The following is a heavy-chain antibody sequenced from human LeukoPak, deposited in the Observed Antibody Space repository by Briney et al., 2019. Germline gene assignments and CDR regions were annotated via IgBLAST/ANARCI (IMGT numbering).Heavy chain of an antibody. CDR2: ISDSGSRT. J-gene: IGHJ4*02. CDR1: GFTFSSYA. Sequence: VQPGGSLRLSCEASGFTFSSYAMSWVRQAPGKGLEWVSAISDSGSRTYYADSVKGRFTISRDNSKNTLYLQMNSLRAEDTAVYFCAKGRGYSYGSNTLGLFDYWGQGTLVTVSS. D-gene: IGHD5-18*01. CDR3: AKGRGYSYGSNTLGLFDY. V-gene: IGHV3-23*01.